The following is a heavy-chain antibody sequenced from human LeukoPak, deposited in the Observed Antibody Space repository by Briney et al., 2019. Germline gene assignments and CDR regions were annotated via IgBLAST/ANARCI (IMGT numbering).Heavy chain of an antibody. CDR1: GFTFSSYE. J-gene: IGHJ5*02. CDR3: ARAPGYSSSWYGDNWFDP. Sequence: GGSLRLSCAASGFTFSSYEMNWVRQAPGKGLEWVSHISSSSNTIYYADSVKVRFPISRDTAQDSIYLHMNSLRAEDTALYYCARAPGYSSSWYGDNWFDPWGQGTQVTVSS. D-gene: IGHD6-13*01. V-gene: IGHV3-48*03. CDR2: ISSSSNTI.